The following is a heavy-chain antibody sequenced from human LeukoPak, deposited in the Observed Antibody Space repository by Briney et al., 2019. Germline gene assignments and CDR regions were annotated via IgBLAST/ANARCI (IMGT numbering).Heavy chain of an antibody. CDR2: TNAGNGNT. Sequence: ASVKVSCKASGYTFTSYAMHWVRQAPGQRLEWMGWTNAGNGNTKYSQKFQGRVTITADESTSTAYMELSSLRSEDTAVYYCAEGGYGGNPYYYYGMDVWGQGTTVTVSS. CDR1: GYTFTSYA. V-gene: IGHV1-3*01. J-gene: IGHJ6*02. D-gene: IGHD4-23*01. CDR3: AEGGYGGNPYYYYGMDV.